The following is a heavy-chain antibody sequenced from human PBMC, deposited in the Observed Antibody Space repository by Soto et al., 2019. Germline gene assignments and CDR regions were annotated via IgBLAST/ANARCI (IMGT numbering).Heavy chain of an antibody. V-gene: IGHV1-69*13. Sequence: SVKVSCKASGGTFSSYAISWVRQAPGQGLEWMGGIIPMFGTANYAQKFQGRVTITADESTSTAYMELSSLRSEDTAVYYCASSIQLWVPFDYWGQGTLVTVSS. CDR3: ASSIQLWVPFDY. J-gene: IGHJ4*02. CDR1: GGTFSSYA. CDR2: IIPMFGTA. D-gene: IGHD5-18*01.